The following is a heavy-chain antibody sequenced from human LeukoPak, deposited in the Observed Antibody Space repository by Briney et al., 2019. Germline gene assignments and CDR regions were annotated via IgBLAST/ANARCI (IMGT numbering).Heavy chain of an antibody. J-gene: IGHJ1*01. V-gene: IGHV3-48*03. Sequence: GGSLRLSCAASGFTFSNYEMNWVRQAPGKGLEWVSYISSSGSTIYYADSVKGRFTISRDNAKNSLYLQMNSLRAEDTAVYYCARDGPGGYFQHWGQGTLVTVSS. D-gene: IGHD3-10*01. CDR3: ARDGPGGYFQH. CDR1: GFTFSNYE. CDR2: ISSSGSTI.